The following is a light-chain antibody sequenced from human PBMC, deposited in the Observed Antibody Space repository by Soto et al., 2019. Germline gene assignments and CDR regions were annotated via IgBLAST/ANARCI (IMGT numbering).Light chain of an antibody. CDR3: QQYYTSPFT. V-gene: IGKV4-1*01. J-gene: IGKJ3*01. CDR2: WAS. Sequence: DIVMTQSPDSLGVSLGERATINCKSSQTVLYSSNNKNYLAWYQQKPGQPPKLLIYWASTRESGVPDRFSGSGSGTYFTLTINSLQAEDVAVYYCQQYYTSPFTFGPGTQVDIK. CDR1: QTVLYSSNNKNY.